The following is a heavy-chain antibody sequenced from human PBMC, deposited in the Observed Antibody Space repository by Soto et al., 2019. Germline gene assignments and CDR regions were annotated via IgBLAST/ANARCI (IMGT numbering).Heavy chain of an antibody. CDR3: ARQATYSRVIDY. V-gene: IGHV5-10-1*01. Sequence: PGESLKISCKGSGYSFTSYWISWVHQMPGKGLEWMGRIDPSDSYTNYSPSFQGHVTISADKSISTAYLQWSSLKASDTAMYYCARQATYSRVIDYWGQGTLVTVSS. CDR1: GYSFTSYW. D-gene: IGHD5-12*01. CDR2: IDPSDSYT. J-gene: IGHJ4*02.